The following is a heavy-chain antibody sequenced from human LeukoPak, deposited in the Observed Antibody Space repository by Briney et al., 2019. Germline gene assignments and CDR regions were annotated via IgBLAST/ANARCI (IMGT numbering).Heavy chain of an antibody. Sequence: PGGSLRLSCAASGFTFSSYAMHWVRQAPGKGLEWAAVISYDGSNKYYADSVKGRFTISRDNSKNTLYLQMNSLRAEDTAVYYCAREFYSSSWYPPYYYYYGMDVWGQGTTVTVSS. J-gene: IGHJ6*02. D-gene: IGHD6-13*01. CDR1: GFTFSSYA. V-gene: IGHV3-30-3*01. CDR2: ISYDGSNK. CDR3: AREFYSSSWYPPYYYYYGMDV.